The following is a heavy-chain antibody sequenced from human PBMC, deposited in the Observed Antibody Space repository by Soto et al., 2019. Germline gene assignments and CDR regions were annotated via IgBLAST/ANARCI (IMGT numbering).Heavy chain of an antibody. D-gene: IGHD2-2*01. CDR2: TSNSAPT. Sequence: SQTLRLTSRGSAGTLIRYHCSWIRQSPGKGLEWIGYTSNSAPTIYNPSLKSRVTISADTSKNQFSLRLSSVTAADTAVEGGARLLPAVYNAVPYWGNVPLVFVS. CDR1: AGTLIRYH. J-gene: IGHJ4*01. CDR3: ARLLPAVYNAVPY. V-gene: IGHV4-59*08.